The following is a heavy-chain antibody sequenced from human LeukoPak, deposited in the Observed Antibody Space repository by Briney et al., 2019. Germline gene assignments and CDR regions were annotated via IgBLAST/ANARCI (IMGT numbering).Heavy chain of an antibody. CDR1: GGSVSNSTYY. J-gene: IGHJ5*02. Sequence: SETLSLTCTVSGGSVSNSTYYWGWIRQPPGKGLEWIGSVYYSGRTYYNPPLRSRVTISVDTSKNQFSLKVSSVTAADTAVYYCARVHGYQLLSHPHWFDPWGQGTLVTVSA. D-gene: IGHD2-2*01. V-gene: IGHV4-39*07. CDR3: ARVHGYQLLSHPHWFDP. CDR2: VYYSGRT.